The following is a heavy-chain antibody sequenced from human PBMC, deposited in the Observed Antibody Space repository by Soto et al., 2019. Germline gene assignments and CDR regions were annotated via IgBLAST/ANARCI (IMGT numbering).Heavy chain of an antibody. D-gene: IGHD3-22*01. Sequence: PSATLRFTCTIAGGSICSSSYYWGWIRQPPGKGLEWIGSIYYSGSTYYNPSLKSRVNISVETSKNQFTLKLSSVTAADTAVYYWARQCPGSRSLSLGKAVDIGGKGTMVT. CDR2: IYYSGST. V-gene: IGHV4-39*01. J-gene: IGHJ3*02. CDR1: GGSICSSSYY. CDR3: ARQCPGSRSLSLGKAVDI.